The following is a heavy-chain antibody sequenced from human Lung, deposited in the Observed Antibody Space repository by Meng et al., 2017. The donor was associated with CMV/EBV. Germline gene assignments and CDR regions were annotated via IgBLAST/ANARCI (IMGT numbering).Heavy chain of an antibody. D-gene: IGHD2-21*01. CDR2: INVYSGGT. J-gene: IGHJ4*02. CDR3: ARVYCGGDCSFAY. V-gene: IGHV1-2*02. Sequence: ASXXVSXKASGYTFTDYYLHWVRQAPGQGLEWMAWINVYSGGTNSAQKFQGRVALTRDTSIRTAYMELSSLRSDDTAVYYCARVYCGGDCSFAYWGQGMLVTFSS. CDR1: GYTFTDYY.